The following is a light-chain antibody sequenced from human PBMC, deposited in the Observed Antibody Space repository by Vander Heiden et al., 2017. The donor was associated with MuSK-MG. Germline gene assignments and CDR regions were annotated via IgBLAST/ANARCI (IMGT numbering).Light chain of an antibody. CDR2: AAS. CDR3: QKYDRAPRT. J-gene: IGKJ1*01. V-gene: IGKV1-27*01. CDR1: QGISNY. Sequence: DIQMTQSPSSLSASVGDRVTISCRARQGISNYLAWYQQKPGKVPKLLIYAASTLQPGVPSRFSGSGSGTEFTLTISSLQPEDVATYYCQKYDRAPRTFGQGTKVEIK.